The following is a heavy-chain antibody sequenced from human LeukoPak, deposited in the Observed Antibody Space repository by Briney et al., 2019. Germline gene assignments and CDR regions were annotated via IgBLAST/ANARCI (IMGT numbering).Heavy chain of an antibody. V-gene: IGHV3-53*01. J-gene: IGHJ6*04. D-gene: IGHD6-13*01. CDR1: RFNVSSNY. CDR3: TRDIRAATGRGGPMDV. CDR2: IYSGGTT. Sequence: PGGSLRLSCAASRFNVSSNYMSWVRQPPGKGLEWVSVIYSGGTTYYADSVKGRLTISRDNSKNTLYLQMNSLRVEDTAIYYCTRDIRAATGRGGPMDVWGKGTTVTVSS.